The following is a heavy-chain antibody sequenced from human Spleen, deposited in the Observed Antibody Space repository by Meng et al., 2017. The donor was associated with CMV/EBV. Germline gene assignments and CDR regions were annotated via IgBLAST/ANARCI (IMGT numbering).Heavy chain of an antibody. Sequence: SETLSLTCTVSGGSISSYYWSWIRQPPGKGLEWIGYIYYSGSTNYNPSLKSRVTISVDTSKNQFSLKLSSVTAADTAVYYCARGAAPLPSSYWGQGTLVTVSS. J-gene: IGHJ4*02. V-gene: IGHV4-59*01. CDR3: ARGAAPLPSSY. CDR1: GGSISSYY. D-gene: IGHD6-13*01. CDR2: IYYSGST.